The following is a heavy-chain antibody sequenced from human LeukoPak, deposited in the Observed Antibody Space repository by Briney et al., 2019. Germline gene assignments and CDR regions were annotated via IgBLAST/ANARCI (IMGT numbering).Heavy chain of an antibody. CDR1: GFTFSSYS. D-gene: IGHD6-19*01. CDR3: ARDRQWLVSEAFDI. CDR2: ISSSSYI. J-gene: IGHJ3*02. Sequence: PGGSLRLSCAASGFTFSSYSMNWVRQAPGKGLEWVSSISSSSYIYYADSVKGRFTISRDNAKNSLYLQMNSLRAEDTAVYYCARDRQWLVSEAFDIWGQGTMVTVSS. V-gene: IGHV3-21*01.